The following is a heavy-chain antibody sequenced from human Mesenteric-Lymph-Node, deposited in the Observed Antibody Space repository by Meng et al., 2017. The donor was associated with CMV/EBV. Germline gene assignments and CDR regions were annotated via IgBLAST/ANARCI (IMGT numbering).Heavy chain of an antibody. V-gene: IGHV3-30*02. D-gene: IGHD4-11*01. CDR1: GFTFRNFG. J-gene: IGHJ4*02. CDR3: AKDRDYIDDYYFES. CDR2: IRYDGGNE. Sequence: GGSLRLSCAASGFTFRNFGMHWVRQAPGKGLEWVSFIRYDGGNEHYADSVKGRFTISRDNSNNTLYLQMSSLRTEDTAVYYCAKDRDYIDDYYFESWGQGTLVTVSS.